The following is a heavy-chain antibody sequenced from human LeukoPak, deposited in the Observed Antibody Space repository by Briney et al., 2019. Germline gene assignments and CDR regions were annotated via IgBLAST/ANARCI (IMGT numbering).Heavy chain of an antibody. CDR3: ARRHYYDSSGYYHGWFDP. Sequence: GESLKISCKGSGYSFTSYWIGWVRQMPGKGLEWMGIIYPGDSDTRYSPSFQGQVTISADKSITTAYLQWSSLQASDTAIYYCARRHYYDSSGYYHGWFDPWGQGTLVTVSS. D-gene: IGHD3-22*01. CDR1: GYSFTSYW. CDR2: IYPGDSDT. V-gene: IGHV5-51*01. J-gene: IGHJ5*02.